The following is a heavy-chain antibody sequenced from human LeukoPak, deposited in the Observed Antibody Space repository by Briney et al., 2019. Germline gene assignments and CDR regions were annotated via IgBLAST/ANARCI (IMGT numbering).Heavy chain of an antibody. D-gene: IGHD6-6*01. CDR2: IYYSGST. Sequence: SETLSLTCAVSGGSISSYYWSWIRQPPGKGLEWIGYIYYSGSTNYNPSLKSRVTISVDTSKNQFSLKLSSVTAADTAVYYCARQTRSSSPLDPWGQGTLVTVSS. V-gene: IGHV4-59*08. CDR1: GGSISSYY. J-gene: IGHJ5*02. CDR3: ARQTRSSSPLDP.